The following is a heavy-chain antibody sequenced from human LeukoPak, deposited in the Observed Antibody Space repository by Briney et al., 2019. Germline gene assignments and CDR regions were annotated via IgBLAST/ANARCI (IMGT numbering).Heavy chain of an antibody. CDR1: GYSINSYY. J-gene: IGHJ4*02. Sequence: SETLSLTCTVSGYSINSYYWSWIRQPPGKGLEWIGYIYYSGSTNYNPSLKSRVTISVDTSKNQFSLNLSSVTAADTAVYYCARHDHRGEPARLAFFDYWGEGTLVTVYS. CDR3: ARHDHRGEPARLAFFDY. CDR2: IYYSGST. D-gene: IGHD6-6*01. V-gene: IGHV4-59*08.